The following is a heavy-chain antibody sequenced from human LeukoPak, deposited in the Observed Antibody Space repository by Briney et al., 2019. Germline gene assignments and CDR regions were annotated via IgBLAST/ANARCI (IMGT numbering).Heavy chain of an antibody. V-gene: IGHV1-18*04. J-gene: IGHJ4*02. CDR1: GCTFTGYY. Sequence: GASVKVSCKASGCTFTGYYMHWVRQAPGQGLEWMGWISPYNGNTKYSQSLQGRVTMTTDTSTSTAYLELRSLRSDDTAVYYCARSCGSTSCYDDYWGQGTLVTVSS. CDR3: ARSCGSTSCYDDY. D-gene: IGHD2-2*01. CDR2: ISPYNGNT.